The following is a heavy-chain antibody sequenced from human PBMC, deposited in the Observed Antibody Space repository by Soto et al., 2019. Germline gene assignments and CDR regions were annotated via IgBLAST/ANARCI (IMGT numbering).Heavy chain of an antibody. D-gene: IGHD6-13*01. Sequence: ASVKVSCKASGYTFTSYAMHWVRQAPGQRLEWMGWINAGNGNTKYSQKFQGRVTITRDTSASTAYMELSSLRSEDTAVYYCARDPAAARRSTFAYWGQGTLVTVSS. CDR3: ARDPAAARRSTFAY. V-gene: IGHV1-3*01. CDR2: INAGNGNT. CDR1: GYTFTSYA. J-gene: IGHJ4*02.